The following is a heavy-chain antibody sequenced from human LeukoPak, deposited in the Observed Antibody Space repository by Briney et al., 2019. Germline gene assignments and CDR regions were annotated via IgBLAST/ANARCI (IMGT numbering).Heavy chain of an antibody. Sequence: SETLSLTCAVYGGSFSGYYWSWIRQPPGKGLEWIGEINHSGSTNYNPSLKSRVTISVDTSKNQFSLKLSSVTAADTAVYYCARATMVRGVKGHFDYWGQGTLVTVSS. V-gene: IGHV4-34*01. D-gene: IGHD3-10*01. CDR2: INHSGST. CDR3: ARATMVRGVKGHFDY. CDR1: GGSFSGYY. J-gene: IGHJ4*02.